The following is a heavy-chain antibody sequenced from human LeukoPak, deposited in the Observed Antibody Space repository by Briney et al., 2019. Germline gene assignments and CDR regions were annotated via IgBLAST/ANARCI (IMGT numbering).Heavy chain of an antibody. CDR2: ISFDGSNK. Sequence: PGGSLRLSCAASGFTFSSYGMHWVRQAPGKGLEWVAVISFDGSNKYFADSVKDRFTISRDNPKNTLYLQMNSLRAEDTAVYYCAKSATVTTQQRGYFDYWGQGTLVTVSS. V-gene: IGHV3-30*18. J-gene: IGHJ4*02. D-gene: IGHD4-11*01. CDR3: AKSATVTTQQRGYFDY. CDR1: GFTFSSYG.